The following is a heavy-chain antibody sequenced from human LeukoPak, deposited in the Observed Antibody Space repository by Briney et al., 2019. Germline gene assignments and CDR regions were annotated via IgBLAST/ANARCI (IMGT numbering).Heavy chain of an antibody. CDR2: ISYDGSNK. D-gene: IGHD3-9*01. J-gene: IGHJ4*02. V-gene: IGHV3-30*03. CDR1: GFTFSSYG. Sequence: GGSLRLSCAASGFTFSSYGMHWVRQAPGKGLEWVAVISYDGSNKYYADSVKGRFTISRDNSKNTLYLQMNSLRAEDTAVYYCARDRTTKYFDWLFIDYWGQGTLVTVSS. CDR3: ARDRTTKYFDWLFIDY.